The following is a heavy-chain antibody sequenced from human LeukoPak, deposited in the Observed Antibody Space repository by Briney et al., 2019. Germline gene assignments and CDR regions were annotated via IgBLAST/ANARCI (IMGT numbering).Heavy chain of an antibody. Sequence: GGSLRLSCTASGFTFGDYAMSWVRQAPGKGLEWVGFIRSKAYSGTTEYAASVKGRFAISRDDSKSIAYLQMNSLKTEDTAVYYCTRFNYDILTSFAFDIWGQGTMVTVSS. CDR3: TRFNYDILTSFAFDI. CDR2: IRSKAYSGTT. J-gene: IGHJ3*02. D-gene: IGHD3-9*01. CDR1: GFTFGDYA. V-gene: IGHV3-49*04.